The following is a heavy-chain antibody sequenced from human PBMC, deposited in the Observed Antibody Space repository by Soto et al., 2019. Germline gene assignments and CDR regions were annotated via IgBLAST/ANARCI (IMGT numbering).Heavy chain of an antibody. CDR1: GSSISSSTYY. V-gene: IGHV4-39*02. CDR2: ISYSESP. J-gene: IGHJ4*02. Sequence: SETLSLTCTVSGSSISSSTYYWDWIRQPPGKGLEWIGSISYSESPFYNPSLQSRVTISADTSKDFFSLKLSSVSAADTAIYYCARRQGGSFDHWGQGTLVTVS. D-gene: IGHD1-26*01. CDR3: ARRQGGSFDH.